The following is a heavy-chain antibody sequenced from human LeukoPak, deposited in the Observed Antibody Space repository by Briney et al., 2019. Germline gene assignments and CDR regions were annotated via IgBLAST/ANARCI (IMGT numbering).Heavy chain of an antibody. CDR1: GFTFSSYA. CDR2: ISGSGGST. Sequence: GGSLRLSCAASGFTFSSYAMSWVRQAPGKGLEWVSAISGSGGSTYYADSVKGRFTISRDSSKNTLYLQMNSLRAEDTAVYYCAKEDFEWEDSGYASHFDYWGQGTLVTVSS. V-gene: IGHV3-23*01. J-gene: IGHJ4*02. CDR3: AKEDFEWEDSGYASHFDY. D-gene: IGHD5-12*01.